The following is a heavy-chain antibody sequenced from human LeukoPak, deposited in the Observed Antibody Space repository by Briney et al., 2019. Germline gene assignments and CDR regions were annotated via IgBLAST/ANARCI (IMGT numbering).Heavy chain of an antibody. CDR2: SRNKANSYTT. V-gene: IGHV3-72*01. D-gene: IGHD1-26*01. CDR3: ARAQKGAPFDY. CDR1: GFTFSDHY. J-gene: IGHJ4*02. Sequence: PGGSLRLSCAASGFTFSDHYMDWVRQAPGKGLEWVGRSRNKANSYTTEYAASVKGRFTTSRDDSKNSLYLQMNSLKTEDTAVYYCARAQKGAPFDYWGQGTLVTVSS.